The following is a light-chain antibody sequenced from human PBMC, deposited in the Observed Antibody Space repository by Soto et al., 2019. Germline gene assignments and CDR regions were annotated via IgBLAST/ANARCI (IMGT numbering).Light chain of an antibody. V-gene: IGKV3-15*01. Sequence: EIVMTQSPVTLSVSPGERATVSCRASQSVSSNLAWYQQRPGQAPRLLMYGASTRATGIPARFSGSGSGTEFTIPISSLQCEDFAVYYCQQYNKWPLCTFGHGTRVDMK. CDR3: QQYNKWPLCT. CDR1: QSVSSN. J-gene: IGKJ3*01. CDR2: GAS.